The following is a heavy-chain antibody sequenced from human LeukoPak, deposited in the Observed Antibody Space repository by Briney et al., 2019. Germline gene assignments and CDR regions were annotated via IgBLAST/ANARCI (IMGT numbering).Heavy chain of an antibody. Sequence: GGSLRLSCAASGFTFDDYAMHWVRQAPGKGLEWVSGISWNSGSIGYADSVKGRFTISRDNAKNSLYLQMNSLRAEDTALYYCAKDISPLHSSSWYGGFDYWGQGTLVTVSS. V-gene: IGHV3-9*01. J-gene: IGHJ4*02. CDR1: GFTFDDYA. D-gene: IGHD6-13*01. CDR3: AKDISPLHSSSWYGGFDY. CDR2: ISWNSGSI.